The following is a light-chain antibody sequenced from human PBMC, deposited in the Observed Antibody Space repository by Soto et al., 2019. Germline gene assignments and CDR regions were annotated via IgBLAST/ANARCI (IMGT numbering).Light chain of an antibody. CDR2: EVS. CDR1: SSDVGGYNY. CDR3: SSYTSSSTLGV. J-gene: IGLJ3*02. Sequence: QSALTQPASVSGSPGQSITISCTGTSSDVGGYNYVSWYQQHPGKAPKLMIYEVSNRPSGDSNRFSGSKSGNTASLTISGLQAEDEADYYCSSYTSSSTLGVFGGGTKLTVL. V-gene: IGLV2-14*01.